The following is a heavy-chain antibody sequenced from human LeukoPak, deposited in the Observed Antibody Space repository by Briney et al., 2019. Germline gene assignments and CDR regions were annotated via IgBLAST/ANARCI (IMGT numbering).Heavy chain of an antibody. D-gene: IGHD2-2*01. CDR2: IYDSGST. J-gene: IGHJ4*02. V-gene: IGHV4-59*01. CDR3: ARGYDDNPKFDY. Sequence: SETLSLTCTVSGGSISSFYWSWIRQPPGKGLEWIGSIYDSGSTNYNPSLRSRVTISVDTSKNQFSLKLTSVTAADTAVYYCARGYDDNPKFDYWGQGTLVTVSS. CDR1: GGSISSFY.